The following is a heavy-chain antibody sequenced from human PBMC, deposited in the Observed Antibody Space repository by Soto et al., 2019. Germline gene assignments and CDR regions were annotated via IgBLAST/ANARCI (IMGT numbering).Heavy chain of an antibody. CDR2: IYYSGST. J-gene: IGHJ4*02. CDR3: ARLTTVTLPYYFDY. D-gene: IGHD4-17*01. V-gene: IGHV4-59*08. Sequence: SETLSLTCTVSGGSISSYYWSWIRQPPGKGLEWIGYIYYSGSTNYNPSIKSRVTISVDTSKNQFSLKMNYVTAADTAVYYCARLTTVTLPYYFDYWGQGTLVTVSS. CDR1: GGSISSYY.